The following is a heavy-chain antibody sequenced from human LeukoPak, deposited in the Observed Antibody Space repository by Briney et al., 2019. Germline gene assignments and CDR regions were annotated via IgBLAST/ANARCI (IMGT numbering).Heavy chain of an antibody. V-gene: IGHV1-18*01. CDR2: ISAYNGNT. J-gene: IGHJ5*02. D-gene: IGHD3-10*01. Sequence: ASVKVSCKASGYTFTSYAMNWVRQAPGQGLEWMGWISAYNGNTNYAQRFQGRVTMTTDTSTSTAYMELRRLRSDDTAVYYCARDLRRDTSGKWGGSGFDPWGQGTLVTVSS. CDR3: ARDLRRDTSGKWGGSGFDP. CDR1: GYTFTSYA.